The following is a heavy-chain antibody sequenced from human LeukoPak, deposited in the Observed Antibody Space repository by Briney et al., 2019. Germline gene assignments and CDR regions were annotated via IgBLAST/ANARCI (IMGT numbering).Heavy chain of an antibody. V-gene: IGHV4-34*01. CDR3: ARLGRMVTLVDY. D-gene: IGHD3-16*01. J-gene: IGHJ4*02. Sequence: PSETLSLTCAVYGGSFSGYYWSWIRQPPGKGLEWIGEINHSGSTNYNPSLKSRVTISVDTSKNQFSLKLSSVTAADTAVYYCARLGRMVTLVDYWGQGTLVTVSS. CDR2: INHSGST. CDR1: GGSFSGYY.